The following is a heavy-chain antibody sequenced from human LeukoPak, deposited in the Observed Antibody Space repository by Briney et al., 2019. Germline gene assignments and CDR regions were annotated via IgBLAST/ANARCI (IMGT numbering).Heavy chain of an antibody. J-gene: IGHJ4*02. CDR1: GFTFSSYA. D-gene: IGHD2-15*01. CDR2: ISDRGGST. Sequence: GGSLRLSCAASGFTFSSYAMSWVRQALGRGLEGVSAISDRGGSTSYDNSVKGRFTIARENSKNTLYLQMNSLRAEDTAVYYCAKDIVVVVAAPHYFDYWGQGTLVTVSS. V-gene: IGHV3-23*01. CDR3: AKDIVVVVAAPHYFDY.